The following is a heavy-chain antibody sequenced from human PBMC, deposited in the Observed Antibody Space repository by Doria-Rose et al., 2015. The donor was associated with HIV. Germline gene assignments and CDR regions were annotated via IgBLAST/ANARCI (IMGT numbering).Heavy chain of an antibody. CDR1: GVSLSSPGMG. V-gene: IGHV2-26*01. J-gene: IGHJ4*02. CDR3: ARIKSSRWYHKYYFDF. Sequence: QITLKESGPVLVKPTETLTLTRTVSGVSLSSPGMGVSWIRQPPGKALEWLANIFTYDERSYNTSLKSRLTISRGTSKSQVVLTMTDMDPVDTATYYCARIKSSRWYHKYYFDFWGQGTLVIVSA. CDR2: IFTYDER. D-gene: IGHD6-13*01.